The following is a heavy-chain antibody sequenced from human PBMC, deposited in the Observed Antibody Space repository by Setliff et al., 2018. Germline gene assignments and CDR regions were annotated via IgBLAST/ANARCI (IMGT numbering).Heavy chain of an antibody. CDR1: GYTFTSYD. CDR3: ARDGGDY. CDR2: INPNSGGT. J-gene: IGHJ4*02. V-gene: IGHV1-2*04. Sequence: ASVKVSCKASGYTFTSYDINWVRQATGQGLEWMGWINPNSGGTNYAQKFQGWVTMTRDTSISTAYMELSRLRSDDTAVYYCARDGGDYWGQGTLVTVSS.